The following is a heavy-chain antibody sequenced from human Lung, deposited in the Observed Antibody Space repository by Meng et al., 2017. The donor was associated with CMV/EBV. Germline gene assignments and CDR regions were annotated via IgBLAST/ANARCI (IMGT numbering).Heavy chain of an antibody. Sequence: QARVVQSGGDVKKPGASVKVSCKASGYTFTNYGITWVRQAPGQGLEWMGWINAYNGDTNYAQTLQGRVTMTTDTSTSTAYVELRSLRSDDTAVYYCARVEVGITSGDYWGQGTLVTVSS. CDR1: GYTFTNYG. CDR3: ARVEVGITSGDY. CDR2: INAYNGDT. V-gene: IGHV1-18*01. J-gene: IGHJ4*02. D-gene: IGHD1-26*01.